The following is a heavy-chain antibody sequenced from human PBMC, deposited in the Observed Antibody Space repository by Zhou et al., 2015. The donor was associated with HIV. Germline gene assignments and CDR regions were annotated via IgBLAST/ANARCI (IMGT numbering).Heavy chain of an antibody. CDR1: GGTFSNHG. V-gene: IGHV1-69*12. D-gene: IGHD3-10*01. Sequence: QVQLVQSGAEVKKPGSSVKVSCRASGGTFSNHGISWVRQAPGQGLEWMGGIVPFFGTAIYAQKFQGRVSITADESTRTAYMELSSLRSDDTAVYYCARGKLLWFGGSGHYVMDVWGQGTTVTVSS. CDR2: IVPFFGTA. CDR3: ARGKLLWFGGSGHYVMDV. J-gene: IGHJ6*01.